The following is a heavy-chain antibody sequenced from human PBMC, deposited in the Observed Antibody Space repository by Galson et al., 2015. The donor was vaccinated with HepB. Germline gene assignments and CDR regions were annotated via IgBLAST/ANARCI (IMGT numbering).Heavy chain of an antibody. CDR3: ARLGIVVVPAAPEHYYYYGMDV. CDR2: MNPNSGNT. J-gene: IGHJ6*02. Sequence: SVKVSCKASGYTFTSYDINWVRQATGQGLEWMGWMNPNSGNTGYAQKFQGRVTMTRNTSISTAYMELSSLRSEDTAVYYCARLGIVVVPAAPEHYYYYGMDVWGQGTTVTVSS. D-gene: IGHD2-2*01. V-gene: IGHV1-8*01. CDR1: GYTFTSYD.